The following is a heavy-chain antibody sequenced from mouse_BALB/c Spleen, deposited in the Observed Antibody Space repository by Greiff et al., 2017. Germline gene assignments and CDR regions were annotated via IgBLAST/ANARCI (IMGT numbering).Heavy chain of an antibody. J-gene: IGHJ4*01. CDR3: VRVNYGPYYAMDY. Sequence: EVKLVESGGGLVQPKGSLKLSCAASGFTFNTYAMNWVRQAPGKGLEWVARIRSKSNNYATYYADSVKDRFTISRDDSQSMLYLQMNNLKTEDTAMYYCVRVNYGPYYAMDYWGQGTSVTVSS. CDR2: IRSKSNNYAT. V-gene: IGHV10-1*02. CDR1: GFTFNTYA. D-gene: IGHD1-2*01.